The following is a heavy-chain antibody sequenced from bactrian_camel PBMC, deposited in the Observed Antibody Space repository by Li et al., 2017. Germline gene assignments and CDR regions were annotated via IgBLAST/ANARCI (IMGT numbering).Heavy chain of an antibody. D-gene: IGHD6*01. V-gene: IGHV3S42*01. CDR2: IDGGGGNT. CDR1: GFTFANYA. Sequence: VQLVESGGGLVQPGGSLRLSCAASGFTFANYAMSWVRQAPGNGLEWVSSIDGGGGNTNYGDSVKGRFTISRDNTKDTLYLQLNSLKSEDTARYYCATGTVGGTWFQCNYWGQGTQVTVS. J-gene: IGHJ4*01. CDR3: ATGTVGGTWFQCNY.